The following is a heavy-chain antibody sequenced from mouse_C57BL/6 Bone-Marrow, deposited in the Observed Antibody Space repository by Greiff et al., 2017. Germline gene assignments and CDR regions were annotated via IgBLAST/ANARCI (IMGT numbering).Heavy chain of an antibody. CDR2: IWRGGST. J-gene: IGHJ1*03. V-gene: IGHV2-5*01. CDR1: GFSLTSYG. CDR3: AKRRDYYGSSYEDWYFDV. D-gene: IGHD1-1*01. Sequence: QVQLQQSGPGLVQPSQSLSITCTVSGFSLTSYGVHWVRQSPGKGLEWLGVIWRGGSTDYNAAFMSRLSITKDNSKSQVFFKMNSLQADDTAIYYCAKRRDYYGSSYEDWYFDVWGTGTTVTVSS.